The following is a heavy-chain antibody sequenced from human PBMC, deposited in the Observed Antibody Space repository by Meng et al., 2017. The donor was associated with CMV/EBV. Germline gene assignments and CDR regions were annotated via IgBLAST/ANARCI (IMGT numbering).Heavy chain of an antibody. Sequence: QVTFTESGPTLVKPTQTLTLTCTFSGFSLSTSGVGVGWIRQPPGKALEWLALIYWDDDKRYSPSLKSRLTITKDTSKNQVVPTMTNMDPVDTATYYCAHKGRRMAAAGINWFDPWGQGTLVTVSS. CDR3: AHKGRRMAAAGINWFDP. V-gene: IGHV2-5*02. J-gene: IGHJ5*02. D-gene: IGHD6-13*01. CDR1: GFSLSTSGVG. CDR2: IYWDDDK.